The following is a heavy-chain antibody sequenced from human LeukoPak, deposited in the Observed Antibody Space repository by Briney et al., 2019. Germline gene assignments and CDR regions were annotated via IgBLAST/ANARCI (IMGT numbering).Heavy chain of an antibody. CDR2: INPNSGGT. V-gene: IGHV1-2*04. J-gene: IGHJ6*02. CDR1: GGTFSSYA. D-gene: IGHD6-13*01. Sequence: ASVKVSCKASGGTFSSYAISWVRQAPGQGLEWMGWINPNSGGTNYAQKFQGWVTMTRDTSISTAYMELSRLKSDDTAVYYCARDSPRYSSSWYGGAGYYGMDVWGQGTTVTVSS. CDR3: ARDSPRYSSSWYGGAGYYGMDV.